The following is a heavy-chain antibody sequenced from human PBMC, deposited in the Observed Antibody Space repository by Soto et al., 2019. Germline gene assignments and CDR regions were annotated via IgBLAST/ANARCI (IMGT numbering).Heavy chain of an antibody. J-gene: IGHJ4*02. CDR2: ISAYNGNT. CDR3: ARSPWVDVVVVTATTYYFDY. CDR1: GYTFTSYG. Sequence: QVQLVQSGAEVKKPGASVKVSCKASGYTFTSYGISWVRQAPGQGLEWMGWISAYNGNTNYAQKLQGRVTMTTDTSPSTSYMELRSLRSDEAAMYCCARSPWVDVVVVTATTYYFDYWGQGTLVTVSS. D-gene: IGHD2-15*01. V-gene: IGHV1-18*01.